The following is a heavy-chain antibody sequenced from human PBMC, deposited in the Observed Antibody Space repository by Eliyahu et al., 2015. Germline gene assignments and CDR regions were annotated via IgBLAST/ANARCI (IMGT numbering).Heavy chain of an antibody. J-gene: IGHJ6*03. CDR1: GYTFTGXX. Sequence: QVQLVQSGAEVKKPGASVKVXCKASGYTFTGXXXHWVRQAPGQGLAWMGPINPNSGGTNYAQKFQGRVTXTRDTSISTAYMELSRLRSDDTAVYYCARSGYSSGWYGSGLDYYYYMDVWGKGTTVTVSS. CDR2: INPNSGGT. D-gene: IGHD6-19*01. CDR3: ARSGYSSGWYGSGLDYYYYMDV. V-gene: IGHV1-2*06.